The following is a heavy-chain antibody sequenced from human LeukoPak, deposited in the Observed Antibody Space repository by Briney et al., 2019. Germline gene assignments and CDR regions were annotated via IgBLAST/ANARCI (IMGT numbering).Heavy chain of an antibody. J-gene: IGHJ5*02. CDR1: GGTFSSYA. V-gene: IGHV1-69*13. D-gene: IGHD3-22*01. CDR3: ARDRGGTYYDSSGDTLT. CDR2: IIPIFGTA. Sequence: SVKVSCKASGGTFSSYAISWVRQAPGQGLEWMGGIIPIFGTANYAQKFQGRVTITADESTSTAYMELSSLRSEDTAVYYCARDRGGTYYDSSGDTLTWGQGTLVTVSS.